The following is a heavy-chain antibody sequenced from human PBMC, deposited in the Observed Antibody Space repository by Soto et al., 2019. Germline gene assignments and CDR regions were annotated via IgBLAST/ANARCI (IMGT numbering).Heavy chain of an antibody. J-gene: IGHJ6*02. CDR2: IYYSGST. D-gene: IGHD3-9*01. V-gene: IGHV4-30-4*01. CDR1: GGSISSGDYY. Sequence: QVQLQESGPGLVKPSQTLSLTCTVSGGSISSGDYYWSWIRQPPGKGLEWIGYIYYSGSTYYNPSLKSRVTISVDTSKNQFSLKLSSVTAADTAVYYCARAGRELRYFDCGMDVWGQGTTVTVSS. CDR3: ARAGRELRYFDCGMDV.